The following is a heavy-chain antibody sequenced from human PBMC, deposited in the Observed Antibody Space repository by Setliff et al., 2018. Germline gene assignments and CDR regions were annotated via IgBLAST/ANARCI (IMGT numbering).Heavy chain of an antibody. J-gene: IGHJ4*02. V-gene: IGHV4-34*01. Sequence: KPSETLSLTCAASGGTFSDYYWTWIRQPPGKGLEWIGEINHSGSTNYNPSLKSRVSISVDTSKNQFSLKLTSVTAADTAVYYCARGGTYRYFDYWGQGTLVTVSS. CDR3: ARGGTYRYFDY. CDR2: INHSGST. CDR1: GGTFSDYY.